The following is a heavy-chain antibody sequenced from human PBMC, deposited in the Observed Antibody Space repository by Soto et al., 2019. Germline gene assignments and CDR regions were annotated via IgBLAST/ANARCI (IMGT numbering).Heavy chain of an antibody. J-gene: IGHJ4*02. V-gene: IGHV4-30-4*08. CDR2: IYHSGST. CDR3: VRGGGYDPFDY. D-gene: IGHD5-12*01. CDR1: GGSISSGNSY. Sequence: SETLSLTCTVSGGSISSGNSYWTWIRQPPGKGLEWIGYIYHSGSTYFHPSFKSRLTMSIDRSRNQFSLNLSSVTAADRAVYYCVRGGGYDPFDYWGQGVLVTVSS.